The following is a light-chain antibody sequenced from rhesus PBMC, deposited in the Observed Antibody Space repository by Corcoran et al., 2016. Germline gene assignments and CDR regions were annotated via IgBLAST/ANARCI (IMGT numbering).Light chain of an antibody. J-gene: IGLJ6*01. V-gene: IGLV7-76*01. Sequence: QAVVTQEPSLTVSPGGTVTPTCGSSTGAVTSGNYPHWFQQKPGQAPRGLIYNTNNKHAWTPARFSGSLAGGTATRTLSGAQTEDEADYYCLLYSSGVDVFGSGTKLTVL. CDR2: NTN. CDR1: TGAVTSGNY. CDR3: LLYSSGVDV.